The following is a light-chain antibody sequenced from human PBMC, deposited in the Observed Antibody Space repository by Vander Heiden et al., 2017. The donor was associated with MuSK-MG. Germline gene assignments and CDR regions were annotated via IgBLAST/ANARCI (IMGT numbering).Light chain of an antibody. Sequence: DIQMTQSPSSLSASVGDRVTITCRASQSISSYLNWYQQKPGKAPKLLIYAASSLQSGVPSTFSGSGSGTDFTLTISRLQPEDFATYYCQQRDSTPITFGHGTKVDIK. CDR1: QSISSY. CDR3: QQRDSTPIT. V-gene: IGKV1-39*01. CDR2: AAS. J-gene: IGKJ3*01.